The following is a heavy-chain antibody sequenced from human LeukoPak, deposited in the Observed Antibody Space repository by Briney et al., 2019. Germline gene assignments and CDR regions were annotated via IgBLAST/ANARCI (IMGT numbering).Heavy chain of an antibody. V-gene: IGHV1-8*03. CDR2: MNPSSGNT. J-gene: IGHJ6*03. CDR1: GYTFTSYD. CDR3: ARGYYGGKTYYYYYMDV. D-gene: IGHD4-23*01. Sequence: ASVKVSCKASGYTFTSYDINWVRQATGQGLEWMGWMNPSSGNTGYAQKFQGRVTITRNTSISTAYMELSSLRSEDTAVYYCARGYYGGKTYYYYYMDVWGKGTTVTVSS.